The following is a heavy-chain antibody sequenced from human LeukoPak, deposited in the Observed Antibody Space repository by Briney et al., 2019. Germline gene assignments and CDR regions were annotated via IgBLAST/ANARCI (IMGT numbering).Heavy chain of an antibody. J-gene: IGHJ6*03. CDR2: INHSGST. V-gene: IGHV4-34*01. Sequence: SETLSLTCAVYGGSFSGYYWSWIRQPPGKGLEWIGEINHSGSTNYNPSLKSRVTMSVDTSKNQFSLKLSSVTAADTAVYYCARGKQYYDILTGYNPDYYYMDVWGKGTTVTISS. CDR1: GGSFSGYY. D-gene: IGHD3-9*01. CDR3: ARGKQYYDILTGYNPDYYYMDV.